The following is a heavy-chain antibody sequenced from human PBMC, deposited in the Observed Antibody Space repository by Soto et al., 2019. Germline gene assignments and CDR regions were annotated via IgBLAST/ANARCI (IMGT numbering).Heavy chain of an antibody. J-gene: IGHJ3*02. CDR3: VRNRDVSKSGGDAFDI. V-gene: IGHV3-9*02. Sequence: EVQLVESGGGLVQPGGSLRLSCVASEFSSDAYTLHWVRQVPVKGLECISGISWKSDNIDYADSVKGRFTISKDNAKNSLYLRMSSLRAEDTALYYCVRNRDVSKSGGDAFDIWGQGTMVTVSS. D-gene: IGHD2-2*01. CDR1: EFSSDAYT. CDR2: ISWKSDNI.